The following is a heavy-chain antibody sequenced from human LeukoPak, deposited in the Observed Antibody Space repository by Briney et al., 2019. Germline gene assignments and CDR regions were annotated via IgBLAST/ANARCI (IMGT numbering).Heavy chain of an antibody. Sequence: PGGSLRLSCAASRFTFSSHWMHWVRHAPGKGLVWVSRISSDGSSTTYADSVNGLFTISRDNAKNTLYLQMNSLRAEDTAVYYCARRWLSYYGMDVWGQRTTVTVSS. D-gene: IGHD6-19*01. CDR3: ARRWLSYYGMDV. J-gene: IGHJ6*02. V-gene: IGHV3-74*01. CDR1: RFTFSSHW. CDR2: ISSDGSST.